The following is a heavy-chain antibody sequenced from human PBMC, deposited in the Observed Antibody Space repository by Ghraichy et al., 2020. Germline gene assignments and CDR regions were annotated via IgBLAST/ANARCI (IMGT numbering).Heavy chain of an antibody. CDR3: ARHVPPIVVVVAATGWFDP. V-gene: IGHV4-39*01. J-gene: IGHJ5*02. CDR2: IYYSGST. D-gene: IGHD2-15*01. Sequence: SETLSLTCTVSGGSISSSSYYWGWIRQPPGKGLEWIGSIYYSGSTYYNPSLKSRVTISVDTSKNQFSLKLSSVTAADTAVYYCARHVPPIVVVVAATGWFDPWGQGTLVTVSS. CDR1: GGSISSSSYY.